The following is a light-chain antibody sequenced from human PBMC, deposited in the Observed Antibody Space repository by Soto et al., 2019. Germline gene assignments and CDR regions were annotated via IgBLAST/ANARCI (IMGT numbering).Light chain of an antibody. V-gene: IGKV3-20*01. CDR3: QQYGSSVYN. CDR1: QSVINNY. Sequence: ETVLTQSPGTLSLSPGERATLSCRASQSVINNYLAWYQQTPGQAHRLLIYGASTRATGTPDRFSGSGSGTDFTLTSTRLEPRDSAVYYCQQYGSSVYNFGQGTKREIK. CDR2: GAS. J-gene: IGKJ2*01.